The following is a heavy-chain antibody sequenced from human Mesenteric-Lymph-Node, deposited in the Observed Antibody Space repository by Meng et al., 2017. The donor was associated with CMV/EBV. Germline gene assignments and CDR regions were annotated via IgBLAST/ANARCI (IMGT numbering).Heavy chain of an antibody. CDR1: GGTFSSYT. Sequence: VQLVKSGTEVRKPGSSVKVSWKASGGTFSSYTISWVRQAPGQGLEWMGRIIPILGIANYAQKFQGRVTITADKSTSTAYMELSSLRSEDTAVYYCAGGIAADGSRWFVAWGQGTLVTVSS. D-gene: IGHD6-13*01. CDR3: AGGIAADGSRWFVA. CDR2: IIPILGIA. V-gene: IGHV1-69*02. J-gene: IGHJ5*02.